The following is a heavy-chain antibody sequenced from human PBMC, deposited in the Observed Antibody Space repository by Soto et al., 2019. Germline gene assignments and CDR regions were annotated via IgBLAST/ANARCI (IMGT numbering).Heavy chain of an antibody. D-gene: IGHD6-19*01. Sequence: QVQLVQSGAEVKKPGASVKVSCKASGYTFTSYGISWVRQAPGQGLEWMGWISAYNGNTNYAQKLQGRVTMTTDTSTRTAYMERRSLRSDDTAVYYCARGLGVSEQWLVGTDAFDIWGQGTMVTVSS. CDR2: ISAYNGNT. CDR1: GYTFTSYG. J-gene: IGHJ3*02. V-gene: IGHV1-18*01. CDR3: ARGLGVSEQWLVGTDAFDI.